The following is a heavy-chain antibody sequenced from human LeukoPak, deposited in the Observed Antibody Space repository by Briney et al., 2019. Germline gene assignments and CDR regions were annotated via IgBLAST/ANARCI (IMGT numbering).Heavy chain of an antibody. V-gene: IGHV4-4*07. Sequence: SSETLSLTCTVSGGSISSYYWSWIRQPAGKGLEWIGRIYTSGSTNYNPSLKSRVTISVDTSKNQFSLKLSSVTAADTAVYYCARESLEWLNYYYYYMDVWGKGTTVTVSS. CDR2: IYTSGST. D-gene: IGHD3-3*01. CDR3: ARESLEWLNYYYYYMDV. CDR1: GGSISSYY. J-gene: IGHJ6*03.